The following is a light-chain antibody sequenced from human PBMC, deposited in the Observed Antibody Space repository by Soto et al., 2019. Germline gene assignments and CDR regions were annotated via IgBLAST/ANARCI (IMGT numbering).Light chain of an antibody. Sequence: DIQMTQSPSTLSASVGDRVTITCRASQSISSRLAWYQQKPGKAPKLLIYKASTLESGVPSRFSGSGSGTEFTLTISSLQTDDFATYYCQQYNSYSWTFGQGTKVEIK. J-gene: IGKJ1*01. CDR1: QSISSR. V-gene: IGKV1-5*03. CDR3: QQYNSYSWT. CDR2: KAS.